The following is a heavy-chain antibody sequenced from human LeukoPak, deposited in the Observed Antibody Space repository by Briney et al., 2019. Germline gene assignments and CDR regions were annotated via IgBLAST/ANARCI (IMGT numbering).Heavy chain of an antibody. D-gene: IGHD6-19*01. CDR1: GGSFSGYY. J-gene: IGHJ4*02. Sequence: SETLSLTCAVYGGSFSGYYWSWIRQPPGKGLEWIGEINHSGSTNYNPSLKSRVTISVDTSKNQFSLKLSSVTAADTAVYYCARAIRYSSGIVDYWGQGTLVTVSS. CDR2: INHSGST. CDR3: ARAIRYSSGIVDY. V-gene: IGHV4-34*01.